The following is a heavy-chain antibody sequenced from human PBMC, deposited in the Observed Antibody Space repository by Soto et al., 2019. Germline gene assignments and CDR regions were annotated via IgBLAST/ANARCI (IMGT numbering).Heavy chain of an antibody. CDR2: IYPGDSDA. V-gene: IGHV5-51*01. CDR1: GYTFTNYW. Sequence: PGESLEISCYGSGYTFTNYWIAWVRQMPGKGLEWMGIIYPGDSDARYSPSFAGQVTISVDKSITTAYLHWSSLEASDSAVYYCARQGDMAATPADAFDIWGQGTLVTVSS. CDR3: ARQGDMAATPADAFDI. D-gene: IGHD6-19*01. J-gene: IGHJ3*02.